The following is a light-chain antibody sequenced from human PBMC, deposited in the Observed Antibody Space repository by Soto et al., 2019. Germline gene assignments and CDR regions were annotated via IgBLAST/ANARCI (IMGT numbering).Light chain of an antibody. V-gene: IGKV3-20*01. Sequence: EIVLTQSPGTLSLSPGERATLSCRASQSVSSSYLAWYQQKPGQAPRLLIYGASSRATGIPDRFSGSGSGTDFTLTISRLEPEDFAVYYCQQYSSSPPHTFGQWTKLEIK. J-gene: IGKJ2*01. CDR1: QSVSSSY. CDR3: QQYSSSPPHT. CDR2: GAS.